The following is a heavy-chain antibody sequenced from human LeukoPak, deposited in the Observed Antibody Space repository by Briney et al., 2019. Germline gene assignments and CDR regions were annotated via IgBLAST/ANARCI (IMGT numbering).Heavy chain of an antibody. CDR2: IYYSGST. J-gene: IGHJ4*02. D-gene: IGHD3-10*01. Sequence: SETLPLTCTVSGGSISSGGYYWSWIRQHPGKGLEWIGYIYYSGSTYYNPSLKSRVTISVDTSKNQFSLKLSSVTAADTAVYYCARGEGSGSYYKPFDYWGQGTLVTVSS. CDR3: ARGEGSGSYYKPFDY. CDR1: GGSISSGGYY. V-gene: IGHV4-31*03.